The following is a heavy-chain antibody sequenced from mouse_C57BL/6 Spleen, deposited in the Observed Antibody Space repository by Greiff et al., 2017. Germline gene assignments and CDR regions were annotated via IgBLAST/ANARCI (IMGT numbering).Heavy chain of an antibody. CDR1: GYTFTSYW. V-gene: IGHV1-64*01. J-gene: IGHJ3*01. CDR2: IHPHSGST. D-gene: IGHD2-5*01. Sequence: QVQLQQPGAELVKPGASVKLSCKASGYTFTSYWMHWVKQRPGQGLEWIGMIHPHSGSTNYNEKFKSKATLTVDKSSSTAYMQLSSLTSEDSAVYYCAKDYSNFAWFAYWGQGTLVTVSA. CDR3: AKDYSNFAWFAY.